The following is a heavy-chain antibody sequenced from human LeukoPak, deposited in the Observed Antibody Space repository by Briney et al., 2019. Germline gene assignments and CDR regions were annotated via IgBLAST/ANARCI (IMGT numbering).Heavy chain of an antibody. CDR3: ATNPKWQQLVLGNYYYYYMDV. CDR2: ISGSGDNR. Sequence: QTGGSLRLSCAASGFTFSSYAMSWVRQAPEKGLEWVSYISGSGDNRDYTDSVKGRFTISRDNSKSTLYLQMNSLIVEDTAVYYCATNPKWQQLVLGNYYYYYMDVWGKGTTVTVS. V-gene: IGHV3-23*01. J-gene: IGHJ6*03. CDR1: GFTFSSYA. D-gene: IGHD6-13*01.